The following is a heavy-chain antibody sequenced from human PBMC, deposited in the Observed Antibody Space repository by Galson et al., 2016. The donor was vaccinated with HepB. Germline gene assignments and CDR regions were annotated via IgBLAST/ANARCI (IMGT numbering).Heavy chain of an antibody. CDR2: VDYSGST. J-gene: IGHJ6*02. V-gene: IGHV4-61*01. CDR1: GVSMSVDSYY. CDR3: AREAGRGYYGLDV. D-gene: IGHD2-15*01. Sequence: SETLSLTCTVYGVSMSVDSYYWSWIRQPPGKGLEWIGYVDYSGSTNYNPSLKRRVIMSVDTSKSQFSLKLTSVAAADTAVYYCAREAGRGYYGLDVWGQGTTVIVSS.